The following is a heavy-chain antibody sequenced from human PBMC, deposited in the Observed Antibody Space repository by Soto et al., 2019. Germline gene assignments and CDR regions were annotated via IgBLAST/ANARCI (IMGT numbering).Heavy chain of an antibody. CDR1: GFTFRSYA. CDR3: AKDFSYDSSGFLDY. J-gene: IGHJ4*02. V-gene: IGHV3-23*01. CDR2: ISDNGGNT. Sequence: VQLLESGGALVQPGGSLRLSCEASGFTFRSYAMSWVRQAPGKGLEWVSAISDNGGNTYYPDSVRGRFTISRDNSKNTLFLQMNSVRAEDTAVYYCAKDFSYDSSGFLDYWGQGTLVTVSS. D-gene: IGHD3-22*01.